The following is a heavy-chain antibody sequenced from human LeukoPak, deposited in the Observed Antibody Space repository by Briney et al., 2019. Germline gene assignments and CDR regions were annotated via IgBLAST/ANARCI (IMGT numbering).Heavy chain of an antibody. CDR2: IYYSGST. Sequence: PSETLSLTCTVSGGSITSYYWSWIRQPPGKGLEWIGYIYYSGSTNYNPSLKSRVTMSVDTSKNQFSLKLSSVTAADTAVYYCARELGPYGSGSYYAFDIWGQGTMVTVSS. CDR3: ARELGPYGSGSYYAFDI. V-gene: IGHV4-59*12. J-gene: IGHJ3*02. CDR1: GGSITSYY. D-gene: IGHD3-10*01.